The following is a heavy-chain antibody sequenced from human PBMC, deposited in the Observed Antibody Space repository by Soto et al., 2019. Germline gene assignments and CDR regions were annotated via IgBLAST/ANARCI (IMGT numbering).Heavy chain of an antibody. D-gene: IGHD2-15*01. CDR1: GYSFASHW. CDR3: ARLRADCSGDTCYSYYFDY. Sequence: GESLKISCKGSGYSFASHWIGWVRQMPGRGLEWMGIIYPSDSDTRYSPFFQGQVTISADKSITTAYVQWSSLKASDTAMYYCARLRADCSGDTCYSYYFDYWGQGTLVTVSS. J-gene: IGHJ4*02. V-gene: IGHV5-51*01. CDR2: IYPSDSDT.